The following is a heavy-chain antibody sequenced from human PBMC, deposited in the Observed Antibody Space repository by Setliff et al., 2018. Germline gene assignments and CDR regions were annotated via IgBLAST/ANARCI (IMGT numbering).Heavy chain of an antibody. CDR3: VKDVVGYSSTWPKRDYFDY. D-gene: IGHD6-13*01. CDR1: GFTFNTYA. J-gene: IGHJ4*02. V-gene: IGHV3-23*01. CDR2: ISDTALGI. Sequence: PGGSLRLSCAASGFTFNTYAMSWVRQPPGKGLEWVSSISDTALGIYYADSVRGRFTISRDNSKKTLYLQVNSLRAEDTAVYYCVKDVVGYSSTWPKRDYFDYWGQGTLVTVSS.